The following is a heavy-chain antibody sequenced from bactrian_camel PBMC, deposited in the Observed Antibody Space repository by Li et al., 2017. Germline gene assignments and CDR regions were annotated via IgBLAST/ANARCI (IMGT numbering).Heavy chain of an antibody. CDR2: IHTGSGST. CDR1: GYSARNWC. Sequence: QVQLVESGGGSARSGEFLTLSCVASGYSARNWCLAWFRQVPGKDREGVASIHTGSGSTNYVDSVAGRFTISQDDAKNTINLQMNSLTPEDTAMYYCATITNYGMGCGSWNEATYWGQGTQVTVS. V-gene: IGHV3S1*01. D-gene: IGHD3*01. CDR3: ATITNYGMGCGSWNEATY. J-gene: IGHJ4*01.